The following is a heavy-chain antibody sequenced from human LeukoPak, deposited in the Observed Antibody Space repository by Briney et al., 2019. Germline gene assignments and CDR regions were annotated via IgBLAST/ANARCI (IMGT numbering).Heavy chain of an antibody. CDR1: GLTFSTYS. J-gene: IGHJ3*02. V-gene: IGHV3-23*01. D-gene: IGHD1-26*01. CDR2: ISGSGGTT. Sequence: GGSLRLSCAASGLTFSTYSMIWVRQAPGKGLDWVSGISGSGGTTYYADSVKGRFTISRDNSKNTLYLQMNSLRAEDTAIFYCAKRIVGAPYAFDIWGQGTMVTVSS. CDR3: AKRIVGAPYAFDI.